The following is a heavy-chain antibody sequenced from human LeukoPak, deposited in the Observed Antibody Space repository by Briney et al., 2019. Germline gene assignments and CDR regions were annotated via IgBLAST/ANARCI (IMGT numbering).Heavy chain of an antibody. D-gene: IGHD2-15*01. CDR2: INPNSGGT. CDR1: GYTFTGYY. V-gene: IGHV1-2*02. CDR3: ARVDGSCSGGSCPSGNWFDP. J-gene: IGHJ5*02. Sequence: AASVKVSCKASGYTFTGYYMHWVRQAPGQGLEWMGWINPNSGGTNYAQKFQGRVTMTRDTSISTAYMELSRLRSDDTAVYYCARVDGSCSGGSCPSGNWFDPWGQGTLVTVSS.